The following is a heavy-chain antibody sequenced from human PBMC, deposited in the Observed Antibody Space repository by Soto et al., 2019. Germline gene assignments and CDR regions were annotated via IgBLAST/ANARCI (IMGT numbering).Heavy chain of an antibody. CDR3: ATSYDSGVDP. Sequence: QIQLVQSGAEVKKPGASVMVSCKASGYTFSSYGISWIRQAPGQGLEWMGWINANNGKTDYAQNFQGRVTMTTDTTNSTAYMELRRLRYDDTAGYYWATSYDSGVDPWGQGTLVSVSS. CDR2: INANNGKT. J-gene: IGHJ5*02. V-gene: IGHV1-18*04. CDR1: GYTFSSYG. D-gene: IGHD5-12*01.